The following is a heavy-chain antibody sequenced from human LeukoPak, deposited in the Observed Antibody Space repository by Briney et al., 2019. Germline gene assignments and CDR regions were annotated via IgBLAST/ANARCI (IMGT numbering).Heavy chain of an antibody. J-gene: IGHJ5*02. V-gene: IGHV4-39*07. CDR2: IYYSGST. CDR3: ARDRDWNYPNWFDP. D-gene: IGHD1-7*01. CDR1: GGSISNSSSY. Sequence: SETLSLTCTVSGGSISNSSSYWGWIRQPPGKGLEWIGSIYYSGSTYYNPSLKSRVTISVDTSKNQFSLKLSSVTAADTAVYYCARDRDWNYPNWFDPWGQGTLVTVSS.